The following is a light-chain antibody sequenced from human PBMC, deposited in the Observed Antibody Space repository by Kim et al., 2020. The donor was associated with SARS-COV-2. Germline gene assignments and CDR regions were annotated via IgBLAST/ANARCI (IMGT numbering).Light chain of an antibody. Sequence: AIQLTQSPSSLSASIGDRVTITCRASQAIRTALAWYQQQAGKGPKLLIYDASTLESGVPSRFSGSGSGTDFTLTISGLQPEDFATYYCLQFNSYPPLTFGGGTKVDFK. J-gene: IGKJ4*01. V-gene: IGKV1-13*02. CDR3: LQFNSYPPLT. CDR1: QAIRTA. CDR2: DAS.